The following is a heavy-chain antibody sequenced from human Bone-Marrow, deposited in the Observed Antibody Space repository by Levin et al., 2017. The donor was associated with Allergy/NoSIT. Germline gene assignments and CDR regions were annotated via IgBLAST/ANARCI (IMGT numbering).Heavy chain of an antibody. CDR2: ISHDGNYK. V-gene: IGHV3-30*18. J-gene: IGHJ4*02. CDR3: AKDRFVGGPYDGSFDS. Sequence: RSGGSLRLSCSASGFTFNSHGMHWVRQAPGKGLEWVAVISHDGNYKDYGDPVKGRFTVSRDNSKNTVYVQMKSLRPEDTAVYYGAKDRFVGGPYDGSFDSWGQGALVTVSS. D-gene: IGHD3-3*01. CDR1: GFTFNSHG.